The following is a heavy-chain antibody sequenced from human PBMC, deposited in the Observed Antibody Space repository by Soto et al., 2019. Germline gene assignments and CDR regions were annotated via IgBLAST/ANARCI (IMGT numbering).Heavy chain of an antibody. CDR2: INQAGNKK. D-gene: IGHD2-8*02. CDR1: GLTFSNYW. V-gene: IGHV3-7*05. CDR3: ARDRGSGRY. J-gene: IGHJ4*02. Sequence: EVQLVESGGDLVQPGGSLRLSCVTSGLTFSNYWLSWVRQAPGKGLEWVANINQAGNKKYYVDSVKGRFTISRDNATNSLYLQMNSLKAEDTAVYYCARDRGSGRYWGQGTLVTVSS.